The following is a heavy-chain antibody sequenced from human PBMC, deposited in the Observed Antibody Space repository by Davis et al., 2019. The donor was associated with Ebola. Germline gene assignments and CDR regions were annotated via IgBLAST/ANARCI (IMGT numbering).Heavy chain of an antibody. CDR2: IYWDDDK. J-gene: IGHJ5*02. D-gene: IGHD4-17*01. Sequence: SGPTLVKPTQTLTLTCTFSGFSLSTSGVGVGWIRQPPGKALEWLALIYWDDDKRYGPSLKSRLTITKDTSKNQVVLTMTNMDPVDTATYYCAHSGGGNDYGDYGWFDPWGQGTLVTVSS. CDR3: AHSGGGNDYGDYGWFDP. V-gene: IGHV2-5*05. CDR1: GFSLSTSGVG.